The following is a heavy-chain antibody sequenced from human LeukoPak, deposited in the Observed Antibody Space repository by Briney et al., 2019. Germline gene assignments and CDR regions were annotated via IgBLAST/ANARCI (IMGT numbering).Heavy chain of an antibody. CDR2: FDPEDGET. V-gene: IGHV1-24*01. D-gene: IGHD5-18*01. CDR1: GYTLTELS. J-gene: IGHJ4*02. Sequence: ASVKVSCKVSGYTLTELSMHWVRQAPGKGLEWMGGFDPEDGETIYAQKFQGRVTMTEDTSTDTAYTELSSLRSEDTAVYYCATAPTWIQLWNGVPFDYWGQGTLVTVSS. CDR3: ATAPTWIQLWNGVPFDY.